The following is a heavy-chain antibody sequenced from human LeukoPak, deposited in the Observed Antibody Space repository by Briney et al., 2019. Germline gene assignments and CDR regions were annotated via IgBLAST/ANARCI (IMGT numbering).Heavy chain of an antibody. V-gene: IGHV3-33*01. Sequence: PGGSLRLSCAASGFTFRTYGMHWVRQAPGKGLEWVAVTRYDGRNEYYADSVKGRFTISRDNFKNTLYLQMNSLRAEDTAVYYCARDLGRYRNNYFDYWGQGTLVTVSS. CDR3: ARDLGRYRNNYFDY. CDR2: TRYDGRNE. J-gene: IGHJ4*02. CDR1: GFTFRTYG. D-gene: IGHD1-26*01.